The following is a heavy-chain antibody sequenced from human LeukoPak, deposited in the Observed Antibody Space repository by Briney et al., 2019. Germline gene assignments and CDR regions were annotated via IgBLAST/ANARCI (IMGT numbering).Heavy chain of an antibody. D-gene: IGHD3-10*01. J-gene: IGHJ6*03. Sequence: GGSLRLSCAASGFTFSSYEMNWVRQAPGKGLEWVSYISSSGSTIYYADSVKGRFTISSDNAKNSLYLQMNSLRAEDTAVYYCARDGYHYYGSGTYFGYYYMDVWGKGTTVTISS. CDR3: ARDGYHYYGSGTYFGYYYMDV. V-gene: IGHV3-48*03. CDR2: ISSSGSTI. CDR1: GFTFSSYE.